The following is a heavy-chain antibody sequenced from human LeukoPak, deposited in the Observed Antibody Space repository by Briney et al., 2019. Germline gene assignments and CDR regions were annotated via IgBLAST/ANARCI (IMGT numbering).Heavy chain of an antibody. D-gene: IGHD1-1*01. CDR1: GGTFNTYA. V-gene: IGHV1-69*04. J-gene: IGHJ6*02. CDR2: IIPMLGIP. Sequence: SVKVSCKASGGTFNTYAFSWVRQAPGQGLEWMGRIIPMLGIPNYAQKFQGRVTITADKSTRTAYMELSSLRSEDTAVYYCARAGINYYYNGMDVWGQGATVIVSS. CDR3: ARAGINYYYNGMDV.